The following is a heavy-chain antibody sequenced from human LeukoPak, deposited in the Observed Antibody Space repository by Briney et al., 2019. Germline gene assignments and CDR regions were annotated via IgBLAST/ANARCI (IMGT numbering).Heavy chain of an antibody. V-gene: IGHV3-48*01. J-gene: IGHJ4*02. CDR2: ISSSSSTI. CDR3: AKASYSSGWYEADY. D-gene: IGHD6-19*01. Sequence: GGSLRLSCAASGFTFSSYSMNWVRQAPGMGLEWVSYISSSSSTIYYADSVKGRFTISRDNAKNSLYLQMNSLRAEDTAFYYCAKASYSSGWYEADYWGQGTLVTVSS. CDR1: GFTFSSYS.